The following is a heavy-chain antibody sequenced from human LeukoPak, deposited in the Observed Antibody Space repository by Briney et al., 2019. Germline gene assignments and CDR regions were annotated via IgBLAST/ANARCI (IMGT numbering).Heavy chain of an antibody. V-gene: IGHV4-39*07. Sequence: PSETLSLTCTVSGGSISSSSYYWGWIRQPPGKGLEWIGSIYYSGSTYYNPSLKSRVTISVDTSKNQFSLKLSSVTAADTAVYYCASSWGDCSGGSCYFDYWGQGTLVTVSS. CDR1: GGSISSSSYY. J-gene: IGHJ4*02. CDR3: ASSWGDCSGGSCYFDY. D-gene: IGHD2-15*01. CDR2: IYYSGST.